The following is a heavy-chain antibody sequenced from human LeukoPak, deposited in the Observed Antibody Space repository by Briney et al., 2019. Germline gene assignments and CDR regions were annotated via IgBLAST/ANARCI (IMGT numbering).Heavy chain of an antibody. CDR2: ISSSSSTI. CDR3: ARDVVAAAGTLDY. V-gene: IGHV3-48*04. D-gene: IGHD6-13*01. Sequence: TGGSLRLSCAASGFTFSSYSMNWVRQAPGKGLEWVSYISSSSSTIYYADSVKGRFTISRDNAKNSLYLQMNSLRAEDTAVYYCARDVVAAAGTLDYWGQGTLVTVSS. J-gene: IGHJ4*02. CDR1: GFTFSSYS.